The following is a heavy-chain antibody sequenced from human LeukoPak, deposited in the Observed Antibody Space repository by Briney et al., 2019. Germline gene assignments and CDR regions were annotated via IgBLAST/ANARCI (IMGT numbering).Heavy chain of an antibody. Sequence: QPGGSLRLSCAAPGFTFSSYWMSWVRQAPGKGLKWVANIKQDGSEKYYVDSMKGRFTISRDNAKNSLYLQLNSLRDEDTAVYYCARSYGAYGTFFDYWGQGTLVTVSS. V-gene: IGHV3-7*01. J-gene: IGHJ4*02. CDR2: IKQDGSEK. CDR3: ARSYGAYGTFFDY. D-gene: IGHD4-17*01. CDR1: GFTFSSYW.